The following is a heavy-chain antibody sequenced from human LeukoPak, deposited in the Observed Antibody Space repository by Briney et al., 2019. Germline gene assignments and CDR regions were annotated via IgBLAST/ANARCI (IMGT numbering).Heavy chain of an antibody. V-gene: IGHV1-24*01. CDR2: FDPEDGET. D-gene: IGHD3-22*01. CDR3: ATRSPNPHYYDTKNYYYYGMDV. CDR1: GYTLTELS. Sequence: GASVKVSCKVSGYTLTELSMHWVRQAPGKGLEWMGGFDPEDGETIYAQKFQGRVTMTEDTSTDTAYMELSSLRSEDTAVYYCATRSPNPHYYDTKNYYYYGMDVWGQGTTVTVSS. J-gene: IGHJ6*02.